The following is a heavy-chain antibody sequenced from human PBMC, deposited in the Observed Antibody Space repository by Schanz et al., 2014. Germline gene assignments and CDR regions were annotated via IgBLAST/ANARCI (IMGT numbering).Heavy chain of an antibody. CDR2: ISYDGSNI. V-gene: IGHV3-30*18. CDR3: AKNSFASSSDIDY. Sequence: QVQLVESGGGVVQPGRSLRLSCAASGFTFNNYAMYWVRQAPGKGLEWVAVISYDGSNIYHADSVQGRFTISRDNSKDTLYLQMNSLRPEDTAVYYCAKNSFASSSDIDYWGQGTLVTVSS. J-gene: IGHJ4*02. D-gene: IGHD1-7*01. CDR1: GFTFNNYA.